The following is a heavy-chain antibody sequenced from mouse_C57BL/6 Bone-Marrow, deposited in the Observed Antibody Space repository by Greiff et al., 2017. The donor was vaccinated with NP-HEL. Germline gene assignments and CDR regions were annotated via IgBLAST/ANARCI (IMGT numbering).Heavy chain of an antibody. CDR1: GYSITSGYY. V-gene: IGHV3-6*01. D-gene: IGHD2-3*01. Sequence: EVHLVESGPGLVKPSQSLSLTCSVTGYSITSGYYWNWIRQFPGNKLEWMGYISYDGSNNYNPSLKNRISITRDTSKNQFFLKLNSVTTEDTATYYCARATYDGYLYYFDYWGQGTTLTVSS. CDR3: ARATYDGYLYYFDY. CDR2: ISYDGSN. J-gene: IGHJ2*01.